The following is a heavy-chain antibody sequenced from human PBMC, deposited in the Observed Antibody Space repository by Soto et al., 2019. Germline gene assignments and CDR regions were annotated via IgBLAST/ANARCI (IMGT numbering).Heavy chain of an antibody. CDR3: SRSRVGYYDSSGYWIDALDI. D-gene: IGHD3-22*01. J-gene: IGHJ3*02. CDR2: IYHSGST. V-gene: IGHV4-30-2*01. Sequence: PSETLSLTCAVSGGSISSGGYSWSWIRQPPGKGREWIGYIYHSGSTYYNPSLNSRVTISVDRSKNQFSLKLSSVTTADTAVYYCSRSRVGYYDSSGYWIDALDIWDQGTMVTGS. CDR1: GGSISSGGYS.